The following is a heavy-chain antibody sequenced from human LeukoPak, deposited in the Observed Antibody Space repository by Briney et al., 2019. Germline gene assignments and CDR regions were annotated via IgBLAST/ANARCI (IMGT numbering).Heavy chain of an antibody. CDR3: ASARGYCSSTSCYARYSGSYFDY. Sequence: SVKVSCKASGGTFSSYAISWVRQAPGQGLEWMGGIIPIFGTANYAQKFQGRVTITADESTSTAYMELSSLRSEDTAVYYCASARGYCSSTSCYARYSGSYFDYWGQGTLVTVSS. J-gene: IGHJ4*02. CDR2: IIPIFGTA. V-gene: IGHV1-69*13. D-gene: IGHD2-2*01. CDR1: GGTFSSYA.